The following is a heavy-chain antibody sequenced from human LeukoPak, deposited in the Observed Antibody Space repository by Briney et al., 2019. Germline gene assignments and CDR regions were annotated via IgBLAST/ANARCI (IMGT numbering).Heavy chain of an antibody. CDR2: IIPIFGTA. V-gene: IGHV1-69*13. D-gene: IGHD2-2*01. CDR3: ARAVVPAAQNSGFDY. CDR1: GGTFSSYA. Sequence: SVKVSCKASGGTFSSYAISWVRQAPGQGLEWMGGIIPIFGTANHAQKFQGRVTITADESTSTAYMELSSLRSEDTAVYYCARAVVPAAQNSGFDYWGQGTLVTVSS. J-gene: IGHJ4*02.